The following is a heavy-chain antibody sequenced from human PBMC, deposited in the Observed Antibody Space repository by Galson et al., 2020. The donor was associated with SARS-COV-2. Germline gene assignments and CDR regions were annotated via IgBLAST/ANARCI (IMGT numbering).Heavy chain of an antibody. CDR2: IYWDDDK. CDR1: GFSLSTSGVG. Sequence: SGPTLVKPTQTLTLTCTFYGFSLSTSGVGVGWIRQPPGKALEWLALIYWDDDKRYSTSLKSRLTITKDTTKNQVVLTMTNMDPVNTATYYCAHRLLWFGASGFDPWGQGTLVTVSS. CDR3: AHRLLWFGASGFDP. V-gene: IGHV2-5*02. J-gene: IGHJ5*02. D-gene: IGHD3-10*01.